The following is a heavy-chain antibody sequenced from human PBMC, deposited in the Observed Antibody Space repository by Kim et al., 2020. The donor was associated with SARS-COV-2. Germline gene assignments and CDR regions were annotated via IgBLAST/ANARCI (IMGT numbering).Heavy chain of an antibody. V-gene: IGHV3-74*01. Sequence: GGSLRLSCAASGFPFRRYWMHWVRQVPGKGLVWVSRTSDDGTTTNYADSVKGRFTISRDNAENTLYLQMNSLTAEDTAVYYCARDLSGADDYWGQGTLVTVSS. D-gene: IGHD3-10*01. CDR1: GFPFRRYW. CDR2: TSDDGTTT. J-gene: IGHJ4*02. CDR3: ARDLSGADDY.